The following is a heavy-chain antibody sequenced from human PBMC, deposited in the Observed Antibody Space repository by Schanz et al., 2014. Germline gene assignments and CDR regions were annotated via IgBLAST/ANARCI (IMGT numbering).Heavy chain of an antibody. CDR1: GFTFSSYW. CDR2: ISASGGDT. Sequence: EVQLVESGGGLVQPGGSLRLSCTASGFTFSSYWMHWVRQVPGKGLVWVSLISASGGDTYYADSVKGRFTISRDNSKNTLFLQMNSLRAEDTAVYYCARDHTTESYYSAGPPIDYWGQGTLLTVAS. CDR3: ARDHTTESYYSAGPPIDY. V-gene: IGHV3-23*04. J-gene: IGHJ4*02. D-gene: IGHD1-26*01.